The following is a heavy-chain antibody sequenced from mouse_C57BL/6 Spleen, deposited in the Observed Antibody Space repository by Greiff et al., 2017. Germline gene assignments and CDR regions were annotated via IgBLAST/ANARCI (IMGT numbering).Heavy chain of an antibody. J-gene: IGHJ4*01. D-gene: IGHD1-1*01. CDR2: IYPGSGST. V-gene: IGHV1-55*01. Sequence: QVQLQQPGAELVKPGASVKMSCKASGYTFTSYWLTWVKQRPGQGLEWIGDIYPGSGSTNYNEKFKSKATLTVDTSSSTAYMQLSSLTSEDSAVYYWARRILLRAYYYAMDYWGQGTSVTVSS. CDR1: GYTFTSYW. CDR3: ARRILLRAYYYAMDY.